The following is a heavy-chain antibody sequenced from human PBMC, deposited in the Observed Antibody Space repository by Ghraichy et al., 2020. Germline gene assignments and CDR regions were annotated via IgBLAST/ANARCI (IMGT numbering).Heavy chain of an antibody. CDR3: TMAAAGTLWYYFDY. V-gene: IGHV1-18*01. CDR2: ISAYNGNT. Sequence: ASVKVSCKAPGYTFTSYGISWVRQAPGQGLEWMGWISAYNGNTNYAQKLQGRVTMTTDTSTSTAYMELRSLRSDDTAVYYCTMAAAGTLWYYFDYWGQGTLVTVSS. CDR1: GYTFTSYG. D-gene: IGHD6-13*01. J-gene: IGHJ4*02.